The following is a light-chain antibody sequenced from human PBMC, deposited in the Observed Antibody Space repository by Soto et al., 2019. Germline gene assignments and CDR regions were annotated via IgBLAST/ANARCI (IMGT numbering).Light chain of an antibody. J-gene: IGKJ4*01. Sequence: DIQMTQSPSSLSASVGDRVTISCQASQDVGKHLNWYQQRPGKAPKILIYEASNLATGVPSRFSASGSGTHFTFSNRSLQPEDIGTYYCQQYDNRPQLTFGAGTKVEI. CDR3: QQYDNRPQLT. CDR1: QDVGKH. V-gene: IGKV1-33*01. CDR2: EAS.